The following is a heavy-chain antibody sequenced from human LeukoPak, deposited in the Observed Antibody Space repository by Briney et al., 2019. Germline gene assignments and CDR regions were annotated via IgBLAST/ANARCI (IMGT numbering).Heavy chain of an antibody. CDR3: ARDHDSSGYYYTYFQH. Sequence: HGGSVRVSCKASGGTFSSYAISWGGQAPGEGGEWRGRIIAMVGIANYAQTFQGRVTITADKSTSTPYMQLSSLRSEDTAVYYCARDHDSSGYYYTYFQHWGQGTLVTVSS. V-gene: IGHV1-69*04. CDR1: GGTFSSYA. J-gene: IGHJ1*01. D-gene: IGHD3-22*01. CDR2: IIAMVGIA.